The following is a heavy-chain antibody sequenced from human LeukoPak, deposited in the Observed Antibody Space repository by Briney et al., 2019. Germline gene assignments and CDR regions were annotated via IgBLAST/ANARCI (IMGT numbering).Heavy chain of an antibody. CDR2: IGSSSSTI. CDR3: ARGLTPVPHPGYFDY. Sequence: GGSLRLSCAASGFTFSSYSMNWVRQAPGKGLEWVSYIGSSSSTIYYADSVKGRFTISRDNAKNSLYLQMNSLRAEDTAVYFCARGLTPVPHPGYFDYGGQGPLVTVSS. V-gene: IGHV3-48*04. D-gene: IGHD4-17*01. J-gene: IGHJ4*02. CDR1: GFTFSSYS.